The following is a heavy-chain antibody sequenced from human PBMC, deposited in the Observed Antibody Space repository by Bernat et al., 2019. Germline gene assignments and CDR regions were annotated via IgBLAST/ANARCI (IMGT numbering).Heavy chain of an antibody. J-gene: IGHJ4*02. V-gene: IGHV1-8*01. CDR3: ARGGGSDPGWQFDY. Sequence: QVHLVQSGAEVKKPGASVKVSCKASGYTFTSFDINWVRQATGQGLEWMGWMNTNSGNTGYAQNFQGRVTMTRNTSISTGYMELSSLRSEDTAVYYCARGGGSDPGWQFDYWGQGTLVTVSS. CDR1: GYTFTSFD. D-gene: IGHD1-26*01. CDR2: MNTNSGNT.